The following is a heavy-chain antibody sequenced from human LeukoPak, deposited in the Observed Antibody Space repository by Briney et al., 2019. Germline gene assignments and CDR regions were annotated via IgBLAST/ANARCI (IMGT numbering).Heavy chain of an antibody. D-gene: IGHD2-2*02. V-gene: IGHV4-61*02. CDR1: GGSISSGSYY. CDR2: IYTSGST. CDR3: ARAQPLYGTFDY. J-gene: IGHJ4*02. Sequence: SETLSLTCTVSGGSISSGSYYWSWIRQPAGKGLEWIGRIYTSGSTNYNPSLKSRVTISVDTSKNQFSLKLSSVTAADTAVYYCARAQPLYGTFDYWGQGTLVTVSS.